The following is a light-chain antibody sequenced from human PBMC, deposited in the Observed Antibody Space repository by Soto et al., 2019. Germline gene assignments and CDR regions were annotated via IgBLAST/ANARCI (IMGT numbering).Light chain of an antibody. CDR2: GNS. V-gene: IGLV1-40*01. CDR1: SSNIGAGYD. Sequence: QLVLTQPPSVSGAPGQRVTISWTGSSSNIGAGYDVHWYQQLPGTAPKLLIYGNSNRPSGVPDRFAGSKSGTSASLAITGLQAEDEADYYCQSYDSSLSGYVFGTGTKVTVL. J-gene: IGLJ1*01. CDR3: QSYDSSLSGYV.